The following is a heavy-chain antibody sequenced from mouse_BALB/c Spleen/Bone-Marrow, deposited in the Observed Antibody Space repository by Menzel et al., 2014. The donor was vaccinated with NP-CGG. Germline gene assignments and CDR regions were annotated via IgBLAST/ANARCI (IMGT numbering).Heavy chain of an antibody. V-gene: IGHV14-3*02. CDR3: AAYYRYLAWFAY. J-gene: IGHJ3*01. D-gene: IGHD2-14*01. CDR2: IYPANVNT. Sequence: VQLKESGAELVKPGASVKLSCTASGFNIKDTYMHWVKQRPEQGLEWIGRIYPANVNTKYDPKFQGKATITADTSSNTAYLQLSSLTSEDTAVYYCAAYYRYLAWFAYWGQGTLVTVSA. CDR1: GFNIKDTY.